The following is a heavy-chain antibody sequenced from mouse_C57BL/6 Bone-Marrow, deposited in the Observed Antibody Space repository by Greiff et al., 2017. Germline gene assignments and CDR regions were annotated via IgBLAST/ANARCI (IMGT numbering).Heavy chain of an antibody. J-gene: IGHJ1*03. CDR2: ILPGSGST. D-gene: IGHD1-1*01. Sequence: QVQLQQSGAELMKPGASVKLSCKATGYTFTGYWIEWVKQRPGHGLEWIGEILPGSGSTNYKEKFKGKATFTADTSSNTAYMQLSSLTTEDSAIYYCAKELIYYYGSSYFYWYFDVWGTGTTVTVSS. CDR3: AKELIYYYGSSYFYWYFDV. V-gene: IGHV1-9*01. CDR1: GYTFTGYW.